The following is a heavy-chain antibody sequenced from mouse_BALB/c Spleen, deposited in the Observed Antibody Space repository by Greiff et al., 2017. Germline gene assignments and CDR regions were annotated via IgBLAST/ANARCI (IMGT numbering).Heavy chain of an antibody. CDR2: IDPETGGT. V-gene: IGHV1-15*01. CDR3: TYPLAFAY. CDR1: GYTFTDYE. Sequence: VHLVESGAELVRPGASVTLSCKASGYTFTDYEMHWVKQTPVHGLEWIGAIDPETGGTAYNQKFKGKATLTADKSSSTAYMELRSLTSEDSAVYYCTYPLAFAYWGQGTLVTVSA. D-gene: IGHD5-5*01. J-gene: IGHJ3*01.